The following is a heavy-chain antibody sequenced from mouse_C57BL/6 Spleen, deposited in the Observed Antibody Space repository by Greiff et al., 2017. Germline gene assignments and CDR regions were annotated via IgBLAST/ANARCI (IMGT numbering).Heavy chain of an antibody. Sequence: QVQLQQPGAELVKPGASVKLSCKASGYTFTSYWMHWVKQRPGQGLEWIGMIHPNSGSTNYNAKFKSKATLTVDKSSSTAYMQLSSLTSEDSAVYYCARGDYYGSSSYFDYWGQGTTLTVSS. CDR3: ARGDYYGSSSYFDY. D-gene: IGHD1-1*01. CDR2: IHPNSGST. J-gene: IGHJ2*01. V-gene: IGHV1-64*01. CDR1: GYTFTSYW.